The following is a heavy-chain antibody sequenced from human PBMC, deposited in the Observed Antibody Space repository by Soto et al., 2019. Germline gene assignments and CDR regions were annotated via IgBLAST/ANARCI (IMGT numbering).Heavy chain of an antibody. Sequence: SVKVSCKASGGTFSSYAISWVRQAPGQGLEWMGGIIPIFGTANYAQKFQGRVTITADESTSTAYMELSSLRSEDTAVYYCARADHRDYDFWSGYYSVDFDYCG. D-gene: IGHD3-3*01. J-gene: IGHJ4*01. V-gene: IGHV1-69*13. CDR1: GGTFSSYA. CDR2: IIPIFGTA. CDR3: ARADHRDYDFWSGYYSVDFDY.